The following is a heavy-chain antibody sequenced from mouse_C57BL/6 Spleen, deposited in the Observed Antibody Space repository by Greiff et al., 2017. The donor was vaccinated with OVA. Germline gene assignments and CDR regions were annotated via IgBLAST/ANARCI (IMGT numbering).Heavy chain of an antibody. Sequence: EVHLVESGGGLVKPGGSLKLSCAASGFTFSSYAMSWVRQTPEKRLEWVATISDGGSYTYYPDNVKGRFTISRDNAKTNLYLQMSHLKSEDTAMYYGAREDYYGNFSWFAYWGQGTLVTVSA. CDR3: AREDYYGNFSWFAY. CDR2: ISDGGSYT. V-gene: IGHV5-4*01. CDR1: GFTFSSYA. D-gene: IGHD2-1*01. J-gene: IGHJ3*01.